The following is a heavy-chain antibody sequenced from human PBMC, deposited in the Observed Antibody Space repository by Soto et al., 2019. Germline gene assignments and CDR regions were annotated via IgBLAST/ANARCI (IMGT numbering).Heavy chain of an antibody. CDR3: ARDSKWPTMILMPGGLFDP. CDR2: IIPIFGTA. Sequence: GASVKVSCKASGGTFSNYAISWVRQAPGQGLEWMGGIIPIFGTADYAQKFQGRVTITADKSTSTAYMELSSLRSEDTAVYYCARDSKWPTMILMPGGLFDPWGQGTLVTVSS. V-gene: IGHV1-69*06. J-gene: IGHJ5*02. D-gene: IGHD3-22*01. CDR1: GGTFSNYA.